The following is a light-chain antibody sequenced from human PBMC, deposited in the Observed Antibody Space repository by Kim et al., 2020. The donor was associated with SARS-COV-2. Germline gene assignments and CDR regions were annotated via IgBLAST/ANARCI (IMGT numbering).Light chain of an antibody. CDR1: EYVSTY. Sequence: ASVGDTVTITCRASEYVSTYVNWYQQNPGEVPKLLVFGTSSLRSGVPSRFSGSRSGTDFNFTITGLQPEDFATYYCHQSYTTPSAFGQGTKLEI. CDR2: GTS. CDR3: HQSYTTPSA. V-gene: IGKV1-39*01. J-gene: IGKJ2*01.